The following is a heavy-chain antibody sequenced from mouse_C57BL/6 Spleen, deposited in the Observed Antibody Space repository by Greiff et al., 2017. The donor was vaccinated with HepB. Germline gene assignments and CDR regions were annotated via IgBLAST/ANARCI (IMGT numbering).Heavy chain of an antibody. J-gene: IGHJ4*01. Sequence: QVQLQESGPGLVAPSQSLSITCTVSGFSLTSYGVHWVRQPPGKGLEWLVVIWSDGSTTYNSALKSRLSISKDNSKSQVVLKMNSLQTADTALYYCARHSPYRPMDYGGQGTSVTVSS. CDR3: ARHSPYRPMDY. CDR1: GFSLTSYG. D-gene: IGHD5-1-1*01. V-gene: IGHV2-6-1*01. CDR2: IWSDGST.